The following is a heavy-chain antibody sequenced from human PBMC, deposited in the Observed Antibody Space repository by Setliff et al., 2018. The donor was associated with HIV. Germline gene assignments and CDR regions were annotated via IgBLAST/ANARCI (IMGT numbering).Heavy chain of an antibody. D-gene: IGHD6-19*01. Sequence: SETLSLTCAVYGGSSRGYYWSWIRQPPGKGLEWIGEVTHSGRTNYNPSLESRVTTSVDTSKKQFSLRLTSATAADTAVYYCARGVRDNSGWSSYYFDYWGQGTLVTVSS. V-gene: IGHV4-34*01. CDR1: GGSSRGYY. J-gene: IGHJ4*02. CDR2: VTHSGRT. CDR3: ARGVRDNSGWSSYYFDY.